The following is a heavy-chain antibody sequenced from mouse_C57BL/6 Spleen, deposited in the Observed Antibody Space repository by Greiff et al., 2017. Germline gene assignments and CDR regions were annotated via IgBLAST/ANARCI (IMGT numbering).Heavy chain of an antibody. CDR3: TRDYFDD. V-gene: IGHV1-15*01. Sequence: VKLMESGAELVRPGASVTLSCKASGYTFTDYEMHWVKQTPVHGLEWIGAIDPETGGTAYNQKFKGTDTLTADKSSSTAYMELRSLTSEDSAVYYCTRDYFDDWGKGTTLTVSS. CDR2: IDPETGGT. CDR1: GYTFTDYE. J-gene: IGHJ2*01.